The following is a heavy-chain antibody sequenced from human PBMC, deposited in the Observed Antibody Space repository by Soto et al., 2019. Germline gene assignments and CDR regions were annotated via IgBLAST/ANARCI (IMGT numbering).Heavy chain of an antibody. CDR2: IYYSGST. CDR3: ARHFTSVQWLVDYYFDY. D-gene: IGHD6-19*01. CDR1: GGSISSSSYY. Sequence: SETLSLTCTVSGGSISSSSYYWGWIRQPPGKGLEWIGSIYYSGSTYYNPSLKSRVTISVDTSKNQFSLKLSSVTAADTAVYYCARHFTSVQWLVDYYFDYWGQGTLVTVSS. V-gene: IGHV4-39*01. J-gene: IGHJ4*02.